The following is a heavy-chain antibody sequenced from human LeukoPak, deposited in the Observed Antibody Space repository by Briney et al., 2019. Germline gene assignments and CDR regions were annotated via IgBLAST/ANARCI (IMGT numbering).Heavy chain of an antibody. CDR1: GGSISSYY. V-gene: IGHV4-59*01. Sequence: SETLSLTCTVSGGSISSYYWSWIRQPPGKGLEWIGYIYYSGSTNYNPSLKSRVTISVDTSKNQFSLKLSSVTAADTAVYYCARADGLPSQRVDPWGQGTLVTVSS. D-gene: IGHD2-21*02. CDR2: IYYSGST. CDR3: ARADGLPSQRVDP. J-gene: IGHJ5*02.